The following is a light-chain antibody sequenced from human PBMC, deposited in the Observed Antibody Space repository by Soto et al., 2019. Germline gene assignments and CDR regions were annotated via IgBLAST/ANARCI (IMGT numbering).Light chain of an antibody. CDR1: SSDVGGYNY. Sequence: QSVPTQPPSASGSPGQSVTISCTGTSSDVGGYNYVSWYQQHPGKAPKLMIYEVSRRPSGVPDRFSGSKSGNTASLTVSGLQADDEADYYCSSSAGSNPLFGGGTQLTVL. V-gene: IGLV2-8*01. CDR3: SSSAGSNPL. J-gene: IGLJ2*01. CDR2: EVS.